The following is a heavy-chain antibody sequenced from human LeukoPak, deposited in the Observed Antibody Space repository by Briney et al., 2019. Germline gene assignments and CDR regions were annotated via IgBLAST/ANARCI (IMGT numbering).Heavy chain of an antibody. J-gene: IGHJ6*03. Sequence: GSSVKVSCKASGGTFSSYAISWVRQAPGQGLEWLGGIIPIFGTANYAQKFQGRVTMTEDTSTDTAYMELSSLRSEDTAVYYCATNQRGEQQLVAGYYYYYYMDVWGKGTTVTVSS. CDR1: GGTFSSYA. CDR2: IIPIFGTA. CDR3: ATNQRGEQQLVAGYYYYYYMDV. D-gene: IGHD6-13*01. V-gene: IGHV1-69*06.